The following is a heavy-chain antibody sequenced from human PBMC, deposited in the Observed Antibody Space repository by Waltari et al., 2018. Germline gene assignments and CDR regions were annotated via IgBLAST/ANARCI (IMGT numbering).Heavy chain of an antibody. CDR2: IYTSGST. CDR3: ARDRYYYDSSGGGYYYYGMDV. V-gene: IGHV4-61*09. J-gene: IGHJ6*02. CDR1: GGSISSGSYY. Sequence: QVQLQESGPGLVKPSQTLSLTCTVSGGSISSGSYYWSWIRQPAGKGLEWIGYIYTSGSTNYNPSLKSRVTISVDTSKNQFSLKLSSVTAADTAVYYCARDRYYYDSSGGGYYYYGMDVWGQGTTVTVSS. D-gene: IGHD3-22*01.